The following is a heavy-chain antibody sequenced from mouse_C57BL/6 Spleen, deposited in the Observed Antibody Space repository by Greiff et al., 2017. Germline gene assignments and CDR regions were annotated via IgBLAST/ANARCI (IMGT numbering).Heavy chain of an antibody. CDR3: ASLKGFWCAY. D-gene: IGHD1-3*01. CDR1: GFTFTDYY. CDR2: IRNKANGYTT. J-gene: IGHJ3*01. Sequence: EVQVVESGGGLVQPGGSLSLSCAASGFTFTDYYMSWVRQPPGKALEWLGFIRNKANGYTTEYSASVKGRFTISRDNSQSILYLQMNALRAEDSATYYCASLKGFWCAYWGQGTLVTVSA. V-gene: IGHV7-3*01.